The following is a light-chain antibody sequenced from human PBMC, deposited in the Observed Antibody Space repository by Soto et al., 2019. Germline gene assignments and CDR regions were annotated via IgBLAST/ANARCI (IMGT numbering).Light chain of an antibody. J-gene: IGKJ2*01. CDR2: DAS. V-gene: IGKV1-5*01. CDR1: QSIGAS. CDR3: QQYTSYPYT. Sequence: DIQMTQSPSTLSASVGDRVTITCRATQSIGASLAWYQQQPGKGPKLLIYDASTLETGVPTRFSGSGSGTEFTVTISSLQPADFASYYCQQYTSYPYTFGQGTKLMI.